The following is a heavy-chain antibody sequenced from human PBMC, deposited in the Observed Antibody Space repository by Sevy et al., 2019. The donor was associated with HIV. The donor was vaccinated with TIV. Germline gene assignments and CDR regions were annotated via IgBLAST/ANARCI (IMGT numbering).Heavy chain of an antibody. CDR2: ISTGGGTI. V-gene: IGHV3-48*03. Sequence: GGSLRLSCAASGLSFRSYELNWVRQAPGKGLQWISYISTGGGTIFYADSVKGRFTISRDKAKNSVFLQMNSLRAEDTSVYFCATSRGDYYNYYFDYWGHGTLVTVSS. D-gene: IGHD3-22*01. CDR1: GLSFRSYE. J-gene: IGHJ4*01. CDR3: ATSRGDYYNYYFDY.